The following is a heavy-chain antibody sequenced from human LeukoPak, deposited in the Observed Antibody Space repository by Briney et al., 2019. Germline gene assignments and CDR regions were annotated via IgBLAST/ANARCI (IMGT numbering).Heavy chain of an antibody. J-gene: IGHJ4*02. D-gene: IGHD3-22*01. CDR2: IYYSGST. V-gene: IGHV4-30-4*01. CDR1: GGSISSGDYY. Sequence: SQTLSLTCTVSGGSISSGDYYWSWIRQPPGKGLEWIGYIYYSGSTYYNPSLKSRVTISVDTSKNQFSLKLSSVTAADTAVYYCVSTMIVVGIDYWGQGTLVTVSS. CDR3: VSTMIVVGIDY.